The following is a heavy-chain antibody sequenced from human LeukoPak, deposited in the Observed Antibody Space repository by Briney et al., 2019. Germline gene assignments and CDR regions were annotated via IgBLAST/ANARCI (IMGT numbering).Heavy chain of an antibody. D-gene: IGHD2-21*02. J-gene: IGHJ3*02. V-gene: IGHV4-39*07. Sequence: RSSETLSLTCTVSGGSISSSSYYWGWIRQPPGKGLEWIGSIYYSGSTYYNPSLKSRVTISVDTSKNQFSLKLSSVTAADTAVYYCARDCGGDCYSDLAIGKAFDIWGQGTMVTVSS. CDR3: ARDCGGDCYSDLAIGKAFDI. CDR2: IYYSGST. CDR1: GGSISSSSYY.